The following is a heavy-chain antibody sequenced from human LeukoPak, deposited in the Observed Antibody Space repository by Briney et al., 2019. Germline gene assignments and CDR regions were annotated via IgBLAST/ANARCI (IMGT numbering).Heavy chain of an antibody. V-gene: IGHV1-18*01. CDR3: ATDLPREYYGSGSPWGY. D-gene: IGHD3-10*01. J-gene: IGHJ4*02. CDR2: ISAYNGNT. Sequence: ASVKVSCKASGYTFTSYGISWVRQAPGQGLEWMGWISAYNGNTNYAQKLQGRVTMTTDTSTSTAYMELRSLRSDDTAVYYCATDLPREYYGSGSPWGYWGQGTLVTVSS. CDR1: GYTFTSYG.